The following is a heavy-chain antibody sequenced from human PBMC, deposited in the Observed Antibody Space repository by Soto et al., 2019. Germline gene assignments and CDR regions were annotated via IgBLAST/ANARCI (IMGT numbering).Heavy chain of an antibody. CDR3: ARVGAAYLVSRGDRWFDP. J-gene: IGHJ5*02. CDR1: GDSISSSNW. D-gene: IGHD1-26*01. Sequence: QLQLQESGPGLVKPSGTLSVTCAVSGDSISSSNWWSWVRQPPGKGLEWIGEIHHSGGINYNPSLESRVTISIDKSQNHFSLKLTSVTAADAAVYYCARVGAAYLVSRGDRWFDPWGQGTLVTVSS. CDR2: IHHSGGI. V-gene: IGHV4-4*02.